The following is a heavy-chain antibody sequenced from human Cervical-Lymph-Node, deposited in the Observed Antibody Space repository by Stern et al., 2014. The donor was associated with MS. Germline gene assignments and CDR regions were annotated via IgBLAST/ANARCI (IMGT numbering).Heavy chain of an antibody. D-gene: IGHD1-1*01. CDR2: IAYDGRNK. CDR1: GFTFSSFA. Sequence: QVQLVQSGGGVVQPGRSLRLSCAASGFTFSSFAMHWVRQAPGKGLEWVAVIAYDGRNKFYADSVKGRFTISRDNSKKTLYLQMHSLRAEDTAVYYCARDWDARYTFDYWGQGTLVTFSS. V-gene: IGHV3-30*04. CDR3: ARDWDARYTFDY. J-gene: IGHJ4*02.